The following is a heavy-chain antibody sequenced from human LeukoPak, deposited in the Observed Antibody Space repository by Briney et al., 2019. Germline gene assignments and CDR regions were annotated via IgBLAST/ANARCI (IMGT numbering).Heavy chain of an antibody. Sequence: GGSLRLSCAASGFTFSNAWMSWVRQAPGKGLEWVGRIKSKTDGGTTDYAAPVKGRFTISRDNAKNSLYLQMNSLRAEDTAVYYCARKPARWNFDYWGQGTLVTVSS. CDR2: IKSKTDGGTT. CDR3: ARKPARWNFDY. J-gene: IGHJ4*02. D-gene: IGHD5-24*01. CDR1: GFTFSNAW. V-gene: IGHV3-15*01.